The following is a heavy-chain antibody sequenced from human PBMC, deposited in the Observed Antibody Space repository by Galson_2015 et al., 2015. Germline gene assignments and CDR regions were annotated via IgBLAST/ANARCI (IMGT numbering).Heavy chain of an antibody. V-gene: IGHV3-48*03. J-gene: IGHJ5*02. CDR2: ISSSGSTI. D-gene: IGHD3-22*01. Sequence: WVRQAPGKGLEWVSYISSSGSTIYYADSVKGRFTISRDNARNSLYLQMNSLRAEDTAVYYCARVPYVSSGYYQGNWFDPWGQGTPVTVSS. CDR3: ARVPYVSSGYYQGNWFDP.